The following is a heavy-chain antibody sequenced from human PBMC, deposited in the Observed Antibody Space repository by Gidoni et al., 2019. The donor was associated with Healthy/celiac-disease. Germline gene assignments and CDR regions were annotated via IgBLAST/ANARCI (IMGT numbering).Heavy chain of an antibody. D-gene: IGHD2-8*01. CDR2: ISYDGSNK. V-gene: IGHV3-30*04. J-gene: IGHJ6*02. CDR1: GFTFSSSA. Sequence: QVQLVESGGGVVQPGRSLSLSCSASGFTFSSSAMHWVRQAPGKGLEWVAVISYDGSNKYYADSVKGRFTISRDNSKNTLYLQMNSLRAEDTAVYYCAREGGLYYDYYYGMDVWGQGTTVTVSS. CDR3: AREGGLYYDYYYGMDV.